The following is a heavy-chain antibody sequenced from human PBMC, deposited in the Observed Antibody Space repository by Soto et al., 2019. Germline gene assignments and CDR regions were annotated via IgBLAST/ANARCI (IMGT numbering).Heavy chain of an antibody. CDR2: IYWDDDK. CDR3: AHYVSTSPAGWFDP. D-gene: IGHD3-10*02. J-gene: IGHJ5*02. CDR1: GLSLSTSGEA. V-gene: IGHV2-5*02. Sequence: QITLKESGPTLVKPTQTLTLTCTFSGLSLSTSGEAVGWIRQPPGKALEWLALIYWDDDKRYNPTLKTRLTFTKDTSKTQAVLTLTNMDPVDTATYYCAHYVSTSPAGWFDPWGQGILVTVSS.